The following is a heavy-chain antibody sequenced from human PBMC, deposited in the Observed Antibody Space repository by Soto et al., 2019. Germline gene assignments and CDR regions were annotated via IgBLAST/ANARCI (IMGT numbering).Heavy chain of an antibody. D-gene: IGHD2-15*01. CDR1: GGTFSSYA. CDR3: ARSQGGSSSLDIYYYYYYGMDV. CDR2: IIPIFATA. V-gene: IGHV1-69*01. J-gene: IGHJ6*02. Sequence: QVQLVQSGAEVKKPGSSVKVSCKAPGGTFSSYAISWVRQAPGQGLEWMGGIIPIFATAKYAQKFQGRVTITADESTSTGDIELSSLRSKDTAVYYCARSQGGSSSLDIYYYYYYGMDVWGQGTTVTVSS.